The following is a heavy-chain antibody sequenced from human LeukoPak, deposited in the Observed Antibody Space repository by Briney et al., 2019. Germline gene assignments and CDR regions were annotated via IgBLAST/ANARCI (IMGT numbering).Heavy chain of an antibody. CDR2: ISGSGGST. CDR1: GFTFRNAW. CDR3: AKNRLVAGYDILTGNDY. Sequence: GGSLRLSCAASGFTFRNAWMSWVRQAPGKGLEWVSAISGSGGSTYYADSVKGRFTISRDNSKNTLYLQMNSLRAEDTAVYYCAKNRLVAGYDILTGNDYWGQGTLVTVSS. V-gene: IGHV3-23*01. D-gene: IGHD3-9*01. J-gene: IGHJ4*02.